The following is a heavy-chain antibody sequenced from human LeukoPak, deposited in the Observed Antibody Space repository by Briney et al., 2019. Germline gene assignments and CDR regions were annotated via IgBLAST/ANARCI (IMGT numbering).Heavy chain of an antibody. J-gene: IGHJ4*02. Sequence: SETLSLTCTVSGGSISSGSYYWSWIRQPAGKGLEWIGRIYTSGSTSYNPSLKSRVTISVDTSKNQFSLKLSSVTAADTAMYYCARLLAAAGTFALDYWGQGTLVTVSS. CDR1: GGSISSGSYY. CDR3: ARLLAAAGTFALDY. V-gene: IGHV4-61*02. CDR2: IYTSGST. D-gene: IGHD6-13*01.